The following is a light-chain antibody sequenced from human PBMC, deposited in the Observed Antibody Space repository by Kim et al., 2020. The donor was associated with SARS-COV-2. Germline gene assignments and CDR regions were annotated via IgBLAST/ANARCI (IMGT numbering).Light chain of an antibody. CDR2: GKN. CDR3: CSLDRGGNPWV. V-gene: IGLV3-19*01. J-gene: IGLJ3*02. CDR1: SLRNFF. Sequence: SSELTQDPAVSVPLGQTVRITCQGDSLRNFFASWYQQKPGQAPILVIYGKNNRPSGIPDRFSGSSSGNSASLTITGSQAEDEADYYCCSLDRGGNPWVFG.